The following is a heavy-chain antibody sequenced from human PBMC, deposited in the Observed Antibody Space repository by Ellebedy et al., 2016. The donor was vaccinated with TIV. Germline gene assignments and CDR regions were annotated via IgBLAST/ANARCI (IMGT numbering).Heavy chain of an antibody. CDR3: ARQGPSITMVRGVNWFDP. Sequence: SETLSLTCSVSGGSISSSSHYWGWIRQPPGKGLEWIGSIYYTGSTYYNPSLKRRVTISVDTSKNQFSLNLNSLTAAGTAVYYCARQGPSITMVRGVNWFDPWGQGTLVTVSS. V-gene: IGHV4-39*01. D-gene: IGHD3-10*01. CDR1: GGSISSSSHY. J-gene: IGHJ5*02. CDR2: IYYTGST.